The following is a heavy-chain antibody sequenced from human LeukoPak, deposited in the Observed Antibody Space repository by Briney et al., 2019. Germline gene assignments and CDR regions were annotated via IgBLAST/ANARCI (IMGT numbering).Heavy chain of an antibody. CDR1: GFTVSSNY. CDR3: ARHGDYGGNSLLDY. J-gene: IGHJ4*02. D-gene: IGHD4-23*01. CDR2: IYSGGST. Sequence: GGSLRLSCAASGFTVSSNYMSWVRQAPGKGLEWVSVIYSGGSTYYADSVKGRFTISRDNSKNTLYLQMNSLRAEDTAVYYCARHGDYGGNSLLDYWGQGTLVTVSS. V-gene: IGHV3-53*01.